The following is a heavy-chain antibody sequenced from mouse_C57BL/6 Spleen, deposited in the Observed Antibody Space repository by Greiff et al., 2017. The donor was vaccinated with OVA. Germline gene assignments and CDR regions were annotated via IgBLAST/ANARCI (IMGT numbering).Heavy chain of an antibody. Sequence: DVQLVESGGDLVKPGGSLKLSCAASGFTFSSYGMSWVRQTPDKRLEWVATISSGGSYTYYPDSVKGRFTISRDNAKNTLYLQMSSLKSEDTAMYYCARHHYDGSWFAYWGQGTLVTVSA. D-gene: IGHD2-3*01. CDR3: ARHHYDGSWFAY. CDR2: ISSGGSYT. J-gene: IGHJ3*01. CDR1: GFTFSSYG. V-gene: IGHV5-6*01.